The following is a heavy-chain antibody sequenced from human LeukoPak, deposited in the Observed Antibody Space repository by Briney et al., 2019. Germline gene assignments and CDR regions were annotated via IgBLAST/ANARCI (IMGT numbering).Heavy chain of an antibody. CDR2: ISGSGGST. V-gene: IGHV3-23*01. CDR1: GFTVSSNY. Sequence: GGSLRLSCAASGFTVSSNYMSWVRQAPGKGLEWDSAISGSGGSTYYADSVKGRFTISRDNSKNTLYLQMNSLRAEDTAVYYCAKSPMVRGVHLDYWGQGTLVTVSS. CDR3: AKSPMVRGVHLDY. D-gene: IGHD3-10*01. J-gene: IGHJ4*02.